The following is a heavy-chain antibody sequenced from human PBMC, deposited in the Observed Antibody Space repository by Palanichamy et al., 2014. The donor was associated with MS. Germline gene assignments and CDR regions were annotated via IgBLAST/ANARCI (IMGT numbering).Heavy chain of an antibody. CDR2: ISSRTNFT. Sequence: EVRLVESGGGLVQPGGSLRLSCAVSGISFTYYNMSWVRQAPGKGLEWISLISSRTNFTPYADSVKGRFTVSRGDAQKSVFLHLNSLRAGDTAVYYCAGHFDIRADWFFDLWGRGTLVTVSS. D-gene: IGHD3-9*01. CDR3: AGHFDIRADWFFDL. J-gene: IGHJ2*01. V-gene: IGHV3-21*02. CDR1: GISFTYYN.